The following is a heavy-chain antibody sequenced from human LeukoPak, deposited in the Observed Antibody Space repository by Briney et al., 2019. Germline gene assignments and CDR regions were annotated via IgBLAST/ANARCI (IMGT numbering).Heavy chain of an antibody. CDR1: GGSFSGYY. J-gene: IGHJ5*02. Sequence: SETLSLTCAVYGGSFSGYYWSWIRQPPGKGLEWIGEINHSGSTNYNPSLKSRVTISVDTSKNQFSLKLSSVTAADTAVYYCARGSWDIVVVVAATGWFDPWGQGTLVTVSS. V-gene: IGHV4-34*01. CDR3: ARGSWDIVVVVAATGWFDP. CDR2: INHSGST. D-gene: IGHD2-15*01.